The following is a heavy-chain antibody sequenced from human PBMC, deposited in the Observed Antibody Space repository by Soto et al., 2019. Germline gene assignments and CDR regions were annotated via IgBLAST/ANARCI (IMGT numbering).Heavy chain of an antibody. CDR3: ARDSKGVVTAIRWFDP. CDR2: IYHSGST. Sequence: SETQSLTCAVSGGSISSSNWWSWVRQPPGKGLEWIGEIYHSGSTNYNPSLKSRVTISVDKSKNQFSLKLSSVTAADTAVYYCARDSKGVVTAIRWFDPWGQGTLVTVSS. D-gene: IGHD2-21*02. J-gene: IGHJ5*02. V-gene: IGHV4-4*02. CDR1: GGSISSSNW.